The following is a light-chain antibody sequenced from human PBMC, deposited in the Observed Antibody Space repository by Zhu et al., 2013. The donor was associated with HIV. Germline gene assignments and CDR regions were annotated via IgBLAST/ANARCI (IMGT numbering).Light chain of an antibody. Sequence: DIQLTQSPSFLSASVGDRVTITCQASQDISYYLNRYQQRPGKAPKLLIYGASNLETGVPSRFSGSGSGTDFTFTISSLQPEDIATYYCQXYDNLPITFGQGTRLDIK. J-gene: IGKJ5*01. CDR1: QDISYY. CDR2: GAS. V-gene: IGKV1-33*01. CDR3: QXYDNLPIT.